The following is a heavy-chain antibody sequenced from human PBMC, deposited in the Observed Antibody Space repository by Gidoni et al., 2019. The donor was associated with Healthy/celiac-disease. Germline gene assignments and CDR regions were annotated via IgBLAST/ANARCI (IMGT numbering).Heavy chain of an antibody. CDR3: AKGSGTMVRGVIMRWFDP. V-gene: IGHV3-9*01. Sequence: EVQLVESGGGLVQPGRSLRLSCAHSGFTFDYYAMPWVRQAPGKGLELVSGIRWISGSIGYADSVMGRFTISRDNAKNSLYLQMNSLRAEDTALYYCAKGSGTMVRGVIMRWFDPWGQGTLVTVSS. CDR1: GFTFDYYA. J-gene: IGHJ5*02. CDR2: IRWISGSI. D-gene: IGHD3-10*01.